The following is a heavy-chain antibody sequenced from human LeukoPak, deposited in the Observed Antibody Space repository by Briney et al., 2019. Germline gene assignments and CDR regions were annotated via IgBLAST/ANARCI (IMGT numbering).Heavy chain of an antibody. J-gene: IGHJ5*02. Sequence: GGSLRLSCAVSGITLSNYGMTWVRQAPGKGLEWVAGLSGSGGSTNYADSVKGRFTISRDNSKNTLYLQMNSLRAEDTAVYYCAKEGGGSWYGWFDPWGQGTLVTVSS. CDR3: AKEGGGSWYGWFDP. CDR2: LSGSGGST. D-gene: IGHD6-13*01. CDR1: GITLSNYG. V-gene: IGHV3-23*01.